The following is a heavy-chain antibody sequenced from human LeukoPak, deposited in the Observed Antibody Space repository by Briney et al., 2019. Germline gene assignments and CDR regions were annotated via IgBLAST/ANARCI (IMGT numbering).Heavy chain of an antibody. D-gene: IGHD4-11*01. J-gene: IGHJ4*02. V-gene: IGHV4-39*01. CDR2: IYYSGST. CDR3: ARMVGYSNWVDY. CDR1: TVSISTSSYY. Sequence: PSETLSLTCTVSTVSISTSSYYRRSIRRPPGRGLERIGSIYYSGSTYYNPSLKSRVTISVDTSKNQFSLKLSSVTAADTAVYYCARMVGYSNWVDYWGQGTLVTVSS.